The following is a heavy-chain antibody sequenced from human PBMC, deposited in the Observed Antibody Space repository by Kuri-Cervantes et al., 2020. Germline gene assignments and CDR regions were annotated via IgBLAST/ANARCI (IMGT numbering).Heavy chain of an antibody. CDR1: GGSVSSGTYY. V-gene: IGHV4-61*01. CDR3: ARGYFDY. CDR2: IYYSGST. Sequence: SETLSLTCTVSGGSVSSGTYYWSWIRQPPGKGLEWIGYIYYSGSTNYNPSLKSRVTLSIDTSKNQFSLKLSSVTAADTAVYYCARGYFDYWGQGTLVTVSS. J-gene: IGHJ4*02.